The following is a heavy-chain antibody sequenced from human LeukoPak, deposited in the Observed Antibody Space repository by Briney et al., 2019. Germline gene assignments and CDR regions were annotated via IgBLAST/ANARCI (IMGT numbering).Heavy chain of an antibody. CDR2: INHSGST. J-gene: IGHJ4*02. Sequence: SETLSLTCAVYGGSFSGYYWSWIRQPPGKGLEWIGEINHSGSTNHNPSLKSRVTISVDTSKNQFSLKLSSVTAADTAVYYCARSQWLVALDYWGQGTLVTVSS. CDR1: GGSFSGYY. CDR3: ARSQWLVALDY. D-gene: IGHD6-19*01. V-gene: IGHV4-34*01.